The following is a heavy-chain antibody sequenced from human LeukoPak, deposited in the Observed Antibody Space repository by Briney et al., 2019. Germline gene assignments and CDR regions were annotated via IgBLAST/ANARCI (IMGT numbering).Heavy chain of an antibody. D-gene: IGHD2-2*01. CDR2: ISYDGSKK. V-gene: IGHV3-30*04. CDR3: ARVACSSTSCGCDAFDI. J-gene: IGHJ3*02. CDR1: GFTFSSHA. Sequence: AGGSLRLSCAASGFTFSSHAMHWVRQAPGKGLEWVAVISYDGSKKYYADSVKGRFTISRDNPKNTLYLQMNSLRAEDTAVYYCARVACSSTSCGCDAFDIWGQGTMVTVSS.